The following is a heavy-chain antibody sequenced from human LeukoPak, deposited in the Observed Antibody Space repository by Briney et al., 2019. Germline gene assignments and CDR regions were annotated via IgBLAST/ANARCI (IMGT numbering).Heavy chain of an antibody. Sequence: ASVKVSCKSSGYTFTGYYMHWVRQAPGQGLEWMGWINPNSGGTNYAQKFQGRVTMTRDTSISTAYMELSRLRSDDTAVYYCARASGDPYYFDYWGQGTLVTVSS. CDR3: ARASGDPYYFDY. CDR2: INPNSGGT. V-gene: IGHV1-2*02. J-gene: IGHJ4*02. CDR1: GYTFTGYY. D-gene: IGHD4-17*01.